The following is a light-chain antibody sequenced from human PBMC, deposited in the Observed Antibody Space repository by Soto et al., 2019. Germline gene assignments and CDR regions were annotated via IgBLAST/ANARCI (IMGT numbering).Light chain of an antibody. CDR1: SSDVGGYNY. Sequence: QSALNQPPSASGSPGQSVTISCTGNSSDVGGYNYVSWYQQHPGKAPKLMISEVSKRPSGVTDRFSGSKSGNTASLTVSGLQAEDEADYYCSSFAGNNNLVFGGGTKLTVL. J-gene: IGLJ2*01. CDR3: SSFAGNNNLV. V-gene: IGLV2-8*01. CDR2: EVS.